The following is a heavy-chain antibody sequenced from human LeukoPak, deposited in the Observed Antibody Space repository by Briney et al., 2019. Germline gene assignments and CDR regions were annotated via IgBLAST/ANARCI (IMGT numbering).Heavy chain of an antibody. V-gene: IGHV3-33*06. CDR1: GFTFSSYG. Sequence: GGSLRLSCAASGFTFSSYGMHWVRQAPGKGLEWVAVIWYDGSNKYYADSVKGRFTISRDNSKNTLYLQMNSLRAEDTAVYYCAKFGDYGGNSVGLYYFDYWGQGTLVTVSS. CDR3: AKFGDYGGNSVGLYYFDY. CDR2: IWYDGSNK. J-gene: IGHJ4*02. D-gene: IGHD4-23*01.